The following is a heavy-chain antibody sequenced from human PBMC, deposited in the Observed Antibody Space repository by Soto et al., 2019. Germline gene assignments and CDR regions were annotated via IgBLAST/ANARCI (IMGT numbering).Heavy chain of an antibody. D-gene: IGHD3-10*01. J-gene: IGHJ3*02. Sequence: SETQSVTCPVSGGSFSSSSCYWGWIRQPPGKGLEWIGSIYYSGSTYYNPSLKSRVTISVDTSKNQFSLKLSSVTAADTAVYYCAKGGSGSYSNAFDIWGQGTMVTVSS. CDR3: AKGGSGSYSNAFDI. CDR1: GGSFSSSSCY. V-gene: IGHV4-39*01. CDR2: IYYSGST.